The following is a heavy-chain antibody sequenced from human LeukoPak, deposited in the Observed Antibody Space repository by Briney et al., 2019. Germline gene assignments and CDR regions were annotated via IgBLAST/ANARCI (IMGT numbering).Heavy chain of an antibody. Sequence: SETLSLTCAVNGGSFSGYYWSWIRQPPGKGLEWIGEINHSGSTNYNPSLKSRVTISVDTSKNQFSLELSSVTAADTAVYYCAREKGSSWYVDYWGQGTLVTVSS. V-gene: IGHV4-34*01. D-gene: IGHD6-13*01. CDR1: GGSFSGYY. CDR3: AREKGSSWYVDY. CDR2: INHSGST. J-gene: IGHJ4*02.